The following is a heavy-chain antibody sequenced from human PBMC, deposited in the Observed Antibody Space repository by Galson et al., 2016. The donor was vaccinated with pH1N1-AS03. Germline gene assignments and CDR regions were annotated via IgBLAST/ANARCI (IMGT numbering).Heavy chain of an antibody. CDR1: GGTFSTYA. CDR2: IIPMLDIP. D-gene: IGHD1-14*01. V-gene: IGHV1-69*04. CDR3: AKGYSAFPSGAFDV. Sequence: SVKVSCKASGGTFSTYAISWVRQAPGQGLEWMGRIIPMLDIPDYAQKFQVRVTITADKSTSTAYMELTNLRSEDTALYYCAKGYSAFPSGAFDVWGQGTMVTVSS. J-gene: IGHJ3*01.